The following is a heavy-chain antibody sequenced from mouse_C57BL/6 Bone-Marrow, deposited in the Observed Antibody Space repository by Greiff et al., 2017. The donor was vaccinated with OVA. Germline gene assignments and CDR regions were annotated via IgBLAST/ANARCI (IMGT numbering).Heavy chain of an antibody. D-gene: IGHD1-1*01. CDR3: ASYYASYFDV. CDR2: INPSSGYT. Sequence: QVQLKESGAELAKPGASVKLSCKASGYTFTSYWMHWVKQRPGQGLEWIGYINPSSGYTKYNQKFKDKATLTADKSSSTAYMQLSSLTYEDSAVYYCASYYASYFDVWGTGTTVTVSS. J-gene: IGHJ1*03. V-gene: IGHV1-7*01. CDR1: GYTFTSYW.